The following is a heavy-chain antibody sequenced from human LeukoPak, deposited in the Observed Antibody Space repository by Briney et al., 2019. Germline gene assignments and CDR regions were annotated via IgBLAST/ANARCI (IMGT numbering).Heavy chain of an antibody. CDR2: IYRSGST. CDR3: ARDRGYWYFDL. V-gene: IGHV4-38-2*02. D-gene: IGHD3-10*01. Sequence: PSETLSLTCTVSGYSISSGYYWGWIRQPPGKGLEWIGSIYRSGSTYYNPSLKSRVTISVDTSKNQFSLKLSSVTAADTAVYYCARDRGYWYFDLWGRGTLVTVSS. CDR1: GYSISSGYY. J-gene: IGHJ2*01.